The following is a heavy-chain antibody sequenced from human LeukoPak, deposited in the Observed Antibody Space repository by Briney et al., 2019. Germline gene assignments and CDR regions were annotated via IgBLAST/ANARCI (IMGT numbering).Heavy chain of an antibody. J-gene: IGHJ4*02. CDR1: GGSITSGGYC. V-gene: IGHV4-30-2*06. CDR2: IHHDGTT. CDR3: ARGASYGDPVYYFDY. Sequence: SETLSLTCSVSGGSITSGGYCWSWIRQSPGKGLEWIGHIHHDGTTYYNPSLKSRVTISVDRAKNQFSLRLNSVTAADTAVYYCARGASYGDPVYYFDYWGQGTLVTVSS. D-gene: IGHD2-21*02.